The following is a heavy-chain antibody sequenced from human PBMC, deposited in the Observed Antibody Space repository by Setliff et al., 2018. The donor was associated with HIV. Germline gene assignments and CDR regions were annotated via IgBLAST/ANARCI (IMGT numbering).Heavy chain of an antibody. CDR2: INIRSGNT. D-gene: IGHD7-27*01. V-gene: IGHV1-18*01. Sequence: ASVKVSCKASGYSFTTSGVSWVRQAPGQGLEWMGWINIRSGNTNYAQKFQGRVTMTTDTSTSTAYMGLTSLRSDDTAVYYCARDRRAGVYYYTDVWGRGTTVTVSS. J-gene: IGHJ6*03. CDR1: GYSFTTSG. CDR3: ARDRRAGVYYYTDV.